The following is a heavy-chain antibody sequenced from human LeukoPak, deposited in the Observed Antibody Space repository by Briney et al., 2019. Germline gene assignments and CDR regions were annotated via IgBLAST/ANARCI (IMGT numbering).Heavy chain of an antibody. CDR2: IWYDGSNK. Sequence: PGGSLRLSCIGSGFTFSHYEMNWVCQAPGKGLEWVAVIWYDGSNKYYADSVKGRFTISRDNSKNTLYLQMNSLRAEDMAVYYCARDRDLGYCSSTSCYGGGGIDYWGQGTLVTVSS. CDR3: ARDRDLGYCSSTSCYGGGGIDY. V-gene: IGHV3-33*08. D-gene: IGHD2-2*01. CDR1: GFTFSHYE. J-gene: IGHJ4*02.